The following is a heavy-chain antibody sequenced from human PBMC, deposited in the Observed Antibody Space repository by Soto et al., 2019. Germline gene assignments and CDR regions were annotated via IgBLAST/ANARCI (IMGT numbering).Heavy chain of an antibody. CDR3: ARDRGAYGMDV. CDR2: SSAYNGNT. J-gene: IGHJ6*02. V-gene: IGHV1-18*01. D-gene: IGHD3-10*01. CDR1: GYTFTSYG. Sequence: QVQLVQSGAEVKKPGASVKVSCKASGYTFTSYGISWVRQAPGQGLEWMGWSSAYNGNTNYAQKLQGRVTMTTDTTTSTAYMELTSLRSGDTAVYYCARDRGAYGMDVWGQGTTVTVSS.